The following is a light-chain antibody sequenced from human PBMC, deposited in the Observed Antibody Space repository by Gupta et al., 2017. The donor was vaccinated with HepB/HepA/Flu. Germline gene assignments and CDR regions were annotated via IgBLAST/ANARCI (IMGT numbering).Light chain of an antibody. Sequence: QSMLTQPPSASGTPGQRVTMSCSGSSSNIGSNTVNWYQQLPRTAPRLLIYNNNYRPSGVPDRFSGSKSGTSASLAISGLQSEDEAEYYCAAWDDSLNGQGVFGSGTSMTVL. CDR3: AAWDDSLNGQGV. CDR1: SSNIGSNT. V-gene: IGLV1-44*01. J-gene: IGLJ3*02. CDR2: NNN.